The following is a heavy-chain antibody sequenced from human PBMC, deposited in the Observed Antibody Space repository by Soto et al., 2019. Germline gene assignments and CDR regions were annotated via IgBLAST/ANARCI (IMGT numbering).Heavy chain of an antibody. CDR3: ARGPGYYYDSSGYYFD. J-gene: IGHJ4*02. CDR2: IYYTGST. CDR1: GASTSSNSFY. Sequence: SETLSLTCTVSGASTSSNSFYWGWIRQPPGKGLEWIGTIYYTGSTYYNPSLKSRITVSVDTSKNLLSLRLTSVTAADTAVYYCARGPGYYYDSSGYYFDWGQGTLVTVSS. V-gene: IGHV4-39*01. D-gene: IGHD3-22*01.